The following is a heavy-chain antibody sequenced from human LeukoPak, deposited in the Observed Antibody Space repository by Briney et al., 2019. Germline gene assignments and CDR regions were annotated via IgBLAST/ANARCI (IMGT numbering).Heavy chain of an antibody. CDR1: GDSVSSNSAA. D-gene: IGHD4-17*01. Sequence: SQTLSLTCALSGDSVSSNSAAWNWIRQSPSRGLELLGRTYYRSKWYNDYAVSVKSRITINPDTSKNQFSLQLSSVTPEDTAVYYCARDSPLTTVTTFPYWYFDLWGRGTLVTVSS. CDR2: TYYRSKWYN. J-gene: IGHJ2*01. V-gene: IGHV6-1*01. CDR3: ARDSPLTTVTTFPYWYFDL.